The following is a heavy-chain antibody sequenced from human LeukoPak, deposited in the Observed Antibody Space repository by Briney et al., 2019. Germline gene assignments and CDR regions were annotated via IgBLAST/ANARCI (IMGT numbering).Heavy chain of an antibody. J-gene: IGHJ3*01. V-gene: IGHV5-51*01. CDR3: ARSGSYLLGGFDV. CDR1: GYIFNTYW. CDR2: IYPGDSDT. Sequence: GESLKISCKGSGYIFNTYWIGWVRQMPGKGLEWMGIIYPGDSDTRYSPSFQGQVTISADKSISTAYLQWSSLKASDTAMYYCARSGSYLLGGFDVWGQGTMVTVSS. D-gene: IGHD1-26*01.